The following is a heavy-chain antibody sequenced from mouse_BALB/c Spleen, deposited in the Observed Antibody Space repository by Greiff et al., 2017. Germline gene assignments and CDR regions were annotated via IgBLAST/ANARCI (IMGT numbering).Heavy chain of an antibody. CDR2: ISYDGSN. CDR1: GYSITSGYY. J-gene: IGHJ4*01. D-gene: IGHD2-2*01. Sequence: EVKLMESGPGLVKPSQSLSLTCSVTGYSITSGYYWNWIRQFPGNKLEWMGYISYDGSNNYNPSLKNRISITRDTSKNQFFLKLNSVTTEDTATYYCAREGYQGAMDYWGQGTSVTVSS. V-gene: IGHV3-6*02. CDR3: AREGYQGAMDY.